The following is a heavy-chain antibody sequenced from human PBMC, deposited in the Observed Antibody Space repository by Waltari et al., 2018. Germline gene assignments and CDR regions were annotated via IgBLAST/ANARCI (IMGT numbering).Heavy chain of an antibody. CDR1: GYSISSGYY. CDR3: ASGYYDTGPPDAFDI. D-gene: IGHD3-22*01. CDR2: IYHSGST. V-gene: IGHV4-38-2*01. J-gene: IGHJ3*02. Sequence: QVQLQESGPGLVKPSETLSLTCAVSGYSISSGYYWGWIRQPPGKGLEWIGSIYHSGSTDDNPSLKSRVTRSVDTSKNQFSLKLSSVTAADTAVYYCASGYYDTGPPDAFDIWGQGTMVTVSS.